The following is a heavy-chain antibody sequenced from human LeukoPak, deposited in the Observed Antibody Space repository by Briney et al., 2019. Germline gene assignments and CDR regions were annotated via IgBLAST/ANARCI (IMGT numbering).Heavy chain of an antibody. V-gene: IGHV3-48*03. CDR2: ISNSGSIR. CDR3: ARDLSSMVRGVDGFDY. Sequence: GGSLRLSCAASGFTFSSYEMNWVRQAPGKGLEWVSYISNSGSIRKYADSVKGRFTISRDNAKSSLYLQMNSLRAEDTAVYYCARDLSSMVRGVDGFDYWGQGTLVTVSS. J-gene: IGHJ4*02. D-gene: IGHD3-10*01. CDR1: GFTFSSYE.